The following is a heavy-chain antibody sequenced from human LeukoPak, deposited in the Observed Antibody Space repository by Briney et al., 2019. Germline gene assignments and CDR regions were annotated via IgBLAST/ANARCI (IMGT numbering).Heavy chain of an antibody. D-gene: IGHD3-10*01. V-gene: IGHV1-18*01. CDR2: ISPYNGNT. Sequence: GASVKVSCKTSGYTFTSYGISWVRQAPGQGPEWMGWISPYNGNTIYTQKLQGRVTMTEDTSTDTAYMELSSLRSEDTAVYYCATMVRGTPDFDYWGQGTLVTVSS. CDR3: ATMVRGTPDFDY. CDR1: GYTFTSYG. J-gene: IGHJ4*02.